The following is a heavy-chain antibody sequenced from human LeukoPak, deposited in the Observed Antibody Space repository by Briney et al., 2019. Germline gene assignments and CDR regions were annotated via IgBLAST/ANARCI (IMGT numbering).Heavy chain of an antibody. CDR2: ISGSDSGT. CDR3: AKDGRMGDWNDDYYYYMDV. D-gene: IGHD1-1*01. Sequence: TGGSLRLSCAASGFTFSSYAMHWVRQAPGKGLEWVSAISGSDSGTYYADSVKGRFTISRDNSKNTLYLQMNSLRAEDTAVYYCAKDGRMGDWNDDYYYYMDVWGKGTTVTISS. CDR1: GFTFSSYA. J-gene: IGHJ6*03. V-gene: IGHV3-23*01.